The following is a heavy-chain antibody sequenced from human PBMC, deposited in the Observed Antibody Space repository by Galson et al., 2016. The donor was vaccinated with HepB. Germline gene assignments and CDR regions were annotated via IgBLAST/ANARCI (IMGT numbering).Heavy chain of an antibody. CDR2: IYYSGST. CDR3: ARPSTVTTFYY. Sequence: SETLSLTCDVYGGSISSSSYYWGWIRQPPGKGLEWIGSIYYSGSTYYNPSLKSRVTISVDTSKNQFSLKLSSVTAADTAVYYCARPSTVTTFYYWGQGTLVTVSS. CDR1: GGSISSSSYY. J-gene: IGHJ4*02. D-gene: IGHD4-11*01. V-gene: IGHV4-39*01.